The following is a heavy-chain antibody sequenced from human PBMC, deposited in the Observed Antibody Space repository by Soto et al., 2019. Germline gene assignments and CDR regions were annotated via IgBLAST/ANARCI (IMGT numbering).Heavy chain of an antibody. D-gene: IGHD3-10*01. V-gene: IGHV5-51*01. CDR3: AGGGVRGVITRTRDYYGMDV. CDR2: IYPGDSDT. CDR1: GYSFTNYW. Sequence: GESLKISCKGSGYSFTNYWVGWGRQMPGKSLEWVGIIYPGDSDTRYSPSLQGQVTISADKSISTAYLQWSSLKASDTAMYYCAGGGVRGVITRTRDYYGMDVWGQGTTVTVSS. J-gene: IGHJ6*02.